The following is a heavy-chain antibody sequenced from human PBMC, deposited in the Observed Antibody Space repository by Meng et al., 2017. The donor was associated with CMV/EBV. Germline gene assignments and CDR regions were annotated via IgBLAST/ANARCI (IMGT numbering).Heavy chain of an antibody. CDR1: GFTFDDYT. Sequence: LSLTCAASGFTFDDYTMHWVRQAPGKGLEWVSLISWDGVSTYYADSVKGRFTISRDNSKNSLYLQMNSLRTEDTALYYCAKDMGDYYYYGMDVWGQGTTVTVSS. CDR3: AKDMGDYYYYGMDV. V-gene: IGHV3-43*01. CDR2: ISWDGVST. J-gene: IGHJ6*02.